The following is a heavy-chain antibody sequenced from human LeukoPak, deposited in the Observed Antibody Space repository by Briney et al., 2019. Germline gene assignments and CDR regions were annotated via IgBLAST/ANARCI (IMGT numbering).Heavy chain of an antibody. CDR3: AKAPRVTTGY. D-gene: IGHD4-17*01. J-gene: IGHJ4*02. CDR1: GFSFTSAW. Sequence: GGSLRLSCVASGFSFTSAWMVWVRQAPGKGLEWVSSISESGGSTYYADSVKGRFTISRDNSMNTLYLQMNSLRAEDTAVYYCAKAPRVTTGYWGQGTLVTVPS. CDR2: ISESGGST. V-gene: IGHV3-23*01.